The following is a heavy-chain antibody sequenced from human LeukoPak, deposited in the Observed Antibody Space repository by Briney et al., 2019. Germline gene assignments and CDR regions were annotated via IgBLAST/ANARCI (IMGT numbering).Heavy chain of an antibody. CDR1: GDTFSSYA. CDR2: IIPIFGPA. CDR3: ARGGHYYGSGSYYNPLSYYYYMDV. V-gene: IGHV1-69*13. J-gene: IGHJ6*03. Sequence: SVKVSCKASGDTFSSYAFSWVRQAPGHGLEWMGGIIPIFGPANYAQKFQGRVTITADESTSTAYMELSSLRSEDTAVYYCARGGHYYGSGSYYNPLSYYYYMDVWGKGTTVTISS. D-gene: IGHD3-10*01.